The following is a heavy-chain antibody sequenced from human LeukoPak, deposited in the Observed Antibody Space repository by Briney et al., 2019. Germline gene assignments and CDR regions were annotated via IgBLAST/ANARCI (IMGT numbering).Heavy chain of an antibody. J-gene: IGHJ4*02. CDR1: GGTLSSYA. Sequence: ASVKVSCKASGGTLSSYAISWVRQAPGQGLEWMGGIIPIFGTANYAQKFQGRVTITTDESTSTAYMELSSLRSEDTAVYYCARESSRSSGDYLYYFDYWGQGTLVTVSS. CDR2: IIPIFGTA. D-gene: IGHD4-17*01. CDR3: ARESSRSSGDYLYYFDY. V-gene: IGHV1-69*05.